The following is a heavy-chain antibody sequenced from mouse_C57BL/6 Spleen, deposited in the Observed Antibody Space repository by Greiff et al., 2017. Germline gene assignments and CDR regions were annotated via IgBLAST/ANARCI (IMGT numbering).Heavy chain of an antibody. V-gene: IGHV10-1*01. J-gene: IGHJ2*01. CDR1: GFSFNTYA. D-gene: IGHD1-1*01. Sequence: EVQGVESGGGLVQPKGSLKLSCAASGFSFNTYAMNWVRQAPGKGLEWVASISSKSNNYASNYADSVKDTFTISRDDSESMLYLQMNNLKTEDTAMYYCVRHRSGSSYFDYWGQGTTLTVSS. CDR2: ISSKSNNYAS. CDR3: VRHRSGSSYFDY.